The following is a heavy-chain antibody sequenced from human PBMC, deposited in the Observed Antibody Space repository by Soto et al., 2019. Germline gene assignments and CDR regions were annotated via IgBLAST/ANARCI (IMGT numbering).Heavy chain of an antibody. D-gene: IGHD2-15*01. CDR2: IIPIFGTA. Sequence: QVQLVQSGAEVKKPGSSVKVSCKASGGTFSSYAISWVRQAPGQGLEWMGGIIPIFGTANYAQKFQGRVTITADESTSTAYRELSSLRSEDTAVYYCARTVRYCSGGSCYWFDPWGQGTLVTVSS. CDR3: ARTVRYCSGGSCYWFDP. V-gene: IGHV1-69*01. J-gene: IGHJ5*02. CDR1: GGTFSSYA.